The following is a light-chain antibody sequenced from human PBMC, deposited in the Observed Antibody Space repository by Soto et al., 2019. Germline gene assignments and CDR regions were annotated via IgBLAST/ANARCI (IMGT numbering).Light chain of an antibody. CDR2: GAS. CDR1: QSISSY. CDR3: QQSYSSPIT. J-gene: IGKJ5*01. Sequence: DIQMTQSPSSLSASVGDRVTITFRASQSISSYLNWYQHKPGKAPKLLIYGASGLQSGVPSRFSGSGSGTDFTLIISSLQPEDFATYYCQQSYSSPITFAQGTRLENK. V-gene: IGKV1-39*01.